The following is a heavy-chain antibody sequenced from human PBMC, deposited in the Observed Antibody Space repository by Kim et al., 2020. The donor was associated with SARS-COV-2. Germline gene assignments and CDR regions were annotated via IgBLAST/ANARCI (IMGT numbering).Heavy chain of an antibody. J-gene: IGHJ6*02. Sequence: SVKVSCKASGGTFSSYAISWVRQAPGQGLEWMGGIIPIFGTANYAQKFQGRVTITADESTSTAYMELSSLRSEDTAVYYCARGGVVVVAATGYYYYYGMDVWGQGTTVTVSS. CDR3: ARGGVVVVAATGYYYYYGMDV. CDR2: IIPIFGTA. V-gene: IGHV1-69*13. D-gene: IGHD2-15*01. CDR1: GGTFSSYA.